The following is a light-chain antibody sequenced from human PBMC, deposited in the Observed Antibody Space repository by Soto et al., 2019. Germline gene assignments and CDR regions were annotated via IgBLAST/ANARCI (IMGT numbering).Light chain of an antibody. J-gene: IGLJ2*01. Sequence: VLTQSPSASASLGASVKLTCTLSSGHSSYAIAWHQQQPEKGPRYLMKLNSDGSHSKGDGIPDRFSGSSSGAERYLTISSLQSEDEAEYYCQTWGTGVVFGGGTKLTVL. CDR2: LNSDGSH. CDR3: QTWGTGVV. CDR1: SGHSSYA. V-gene: IGLV4-69*01.